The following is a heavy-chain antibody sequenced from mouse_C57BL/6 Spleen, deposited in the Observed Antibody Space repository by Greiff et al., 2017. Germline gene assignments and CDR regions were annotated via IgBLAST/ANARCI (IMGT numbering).Heavy chain of an antibody. Sequence: VKLMESGPGLVQPSQSLSITCTVSGFSLTSYGVHWVRQSPGKGLEWLGVIWSGGSTDYNAAFISRLSISKDNSKSQVFFKMNSLQADDTAIYYCARGLGHWYFDVWGTGTTVTVSS. CDR3: ARGLGHWYFDV. D-gene: IGHD4-1*01. CDR2: IWSGGST. V-gene: IGHV2-2*01. J-gene: IGHJ1*03. CDR1: GFSLTSYG.